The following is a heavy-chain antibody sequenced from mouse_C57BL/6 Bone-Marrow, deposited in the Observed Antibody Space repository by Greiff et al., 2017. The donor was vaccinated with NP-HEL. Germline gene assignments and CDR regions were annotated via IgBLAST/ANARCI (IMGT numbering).Heavy chain of an antibody. D-gene: IGHD2-10*02. Sequence: QVQLKESGPELVKPGASVKISCKASGYAFSSSWMNWVKQRPGKGLEWIGRIYPGDGDTNYNGKFKGKATLTADKSSSTAYMQLSSLTSEDSAVYFCAREGMVPDFDYWGQGTTLTVSS. CDR3: AREGMVPDFDY. J-gene: IGHJ2*01. V-gene: IGHV1-82*01. CDR1: GYAFSSSW. CDR2: IYPGDGDT.